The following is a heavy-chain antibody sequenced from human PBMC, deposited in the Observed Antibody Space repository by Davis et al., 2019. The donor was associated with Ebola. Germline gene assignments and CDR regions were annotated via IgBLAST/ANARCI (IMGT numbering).Heavy chain of an antibody. J-gene: IGHJ4*02. CDR2: IYYSGTT. D-gene: IGHD3-22*01. CDR3: ARVGYYYDSSGY. Sequence: SETLSLTCTVSGDSMSDYYYNWIRQPPGRGLEWIGNIYYSGTTNLNPSLKSRVTISGDTSKNQFSLKLNSVTAADTAMYYCARVGYYYDSSGYWGQGTLVTVSS. CDR1: GDSMSDYY. V-gene: IGHV4-59*01.